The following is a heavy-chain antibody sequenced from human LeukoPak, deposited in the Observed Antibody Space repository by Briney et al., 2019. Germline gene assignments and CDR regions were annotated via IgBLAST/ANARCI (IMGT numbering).Heavy chain of an antibody. CDR3: AKDRTAGYDGLVDY. Sequence: GESLKISCTASGFTFSSFGMHWVRQAPGKGLEWVASIWYDGSNKYYTDSVKGRFTISRDNSKNTLYLQMNSLRAEDTAVYYCAKDRTAGYDGLVDYWGQGTLVTVSP. V-gene: IGHV3-30*02. CDR2: IWYDGSNK. J-gene: IGHJ4*02. CDR1: GFTFSSFG. D-gene: IGHD5-12*01.